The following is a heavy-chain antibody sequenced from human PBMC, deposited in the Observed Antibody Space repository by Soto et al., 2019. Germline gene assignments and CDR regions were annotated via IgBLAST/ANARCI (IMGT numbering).Heavy chain of an antibody. J-gene: IGHJ4*02. Sequence: SETLSLTCIVSGGSISSSSSYWGWIRQPPGKGLEWIGSIFYTGSTYYNPSLKSRVTMSADTSKNQFSLKLTSVTAADTAVYYCARTLYASGWHFDYWGRGTLVTVSS. V-gene: IGHV4-39*01. CDR1: GGSISSSSSY. CDR2: IFYTGST. CDR3: ARTLYASGWHFDY. D-gene: IGHD6-19*01.